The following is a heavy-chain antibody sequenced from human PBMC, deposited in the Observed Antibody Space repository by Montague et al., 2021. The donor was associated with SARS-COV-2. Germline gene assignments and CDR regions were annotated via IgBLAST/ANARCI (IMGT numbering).Heavy chain of an antibody. CDR3: ASGRFYYDSGELGS. V-gene: IGHV4-4*07. Sequence: SETLSLTCTVSGGSTNNYYWSWIRQPAGKGLEWIGRIHASGISTXXPSXXXRVTMSADTSKNQFSLKLSSVTAADTAVYYCASGRFYYDSGELGSWGQGTLVTVSS. CDR1: GGSTNNYY. J-gene: IGHJ5*02. D-gene: IGHD3-22*01. CDR2: IHASGIS.